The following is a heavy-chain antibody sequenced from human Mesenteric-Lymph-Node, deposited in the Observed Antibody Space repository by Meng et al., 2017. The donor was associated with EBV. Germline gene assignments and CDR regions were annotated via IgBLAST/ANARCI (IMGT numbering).Heavy chain of an antibody. Sequence: QVQLQQSGPGRVXXXXXRSLTCXXFGDSVSRDSAAWIWIRQPPSRGLEWLGRTYYRSKWFTDYAVSVKSRITINPDTSKNQVSLLLKSMTPEDTAMYYCVREGVAGYHYFEYWGQGTLVTVSS. CDR3: VREGVAGYHYFEY. D-gene: IGHD6-19*01. CDR2: TYYRSKWFT. V-gene: IGHV6-1*01. J-gene: IGHJ4*02. CDR1: GDSVSRDSAA.